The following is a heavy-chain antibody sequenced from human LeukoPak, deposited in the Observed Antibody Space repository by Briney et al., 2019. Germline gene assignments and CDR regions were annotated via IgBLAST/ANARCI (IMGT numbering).Heavy chain of an antibody. J-gene: IGHJ4*02. CDR3: AKEFQGIAVAGDFDY. V-gene: IGHV3-30*18. CDR1: GFTFSSYG. Sequence: GRSLRLSCAASGFTFSSYGMHWVRQAPGKGLEWVAVISYDGSNKYYADSVKGRFTISRDNSKNTLYLQMSSLRAEDTAVYYCAKEFQGIAVAGDFDYWGQGTLVTVSS. CDR2: ISYDGSNK. D-gene: IGHD6-19*01.